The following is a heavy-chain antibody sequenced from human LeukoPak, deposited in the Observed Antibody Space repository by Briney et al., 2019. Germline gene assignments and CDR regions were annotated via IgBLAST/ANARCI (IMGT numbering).Heavy chain of an antibody. CDR1: GFTFSSYA. Sequence: QPEGSLRLSCAASGFTFSSYAMSWVRQAPGKGLEWVSAISGSGGSTYYADSVKGRFTISRDNSKNTLYLQMNSLRAEDTAVYYCAKYTSLRFLEWMGDRFDYWGQGTLVTVSS. V-gene: IGHV3-23*01. CDR3: AKYTSLRFLEWMGDRFDY. D-gene: IGHD3-3*01. J-gene: IGHJ4*02. CDR2: ISGSGGST.